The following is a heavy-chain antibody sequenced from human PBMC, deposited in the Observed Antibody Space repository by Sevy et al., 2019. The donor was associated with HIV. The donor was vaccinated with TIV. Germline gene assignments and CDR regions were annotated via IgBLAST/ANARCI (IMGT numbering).Heavy chain of an antibody. V-gene: IGHV4-61*01. CDR3: ARVWSTPRFLEWSPISENWLDP. J-gene: IGHJ5*02. CDR2: IYYSGST. D-gene: IGHD3-3*01. CDR1: GGTVSSGSYY. Sequence: SETLSLTCTVSGGTVSSGSYYWSWIRQPPGKGLEWIVYIYYSGSTNYNPSLKSRVTTSVDTSKNQFSLTLSSMTAADTAEYYCARVWSTPRFLEWSPISENWLDPWGQGTLVTVSS.